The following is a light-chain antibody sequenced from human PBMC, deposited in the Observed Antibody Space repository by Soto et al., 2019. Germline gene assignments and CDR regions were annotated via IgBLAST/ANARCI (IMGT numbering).Light chain of an antibody. CDR3: QQRSNWPPIT. V-gene: IGKV3-15*01. CDR2: SAS. J-gene: IGKJ5*01. CDR1: QSISDT. Sequence: EIMITQSSATLSLSPGGRATLSCRASQSISDTLAWYQQKPGQAPRLLIYSASRGATGFPARFSGSGSGTDFTLTISSLQSEDFAVYYCQQRSNWPPITFGQGTRLEIK.